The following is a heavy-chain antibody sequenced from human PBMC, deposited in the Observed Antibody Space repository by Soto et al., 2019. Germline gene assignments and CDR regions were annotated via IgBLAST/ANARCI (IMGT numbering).Heavy chain of an antibody. D-gene: IGHD2-21*01. J-gene: IGHJ4*02. CDR2: IDLGGGA. V-gene: IGHV4-4*02. CDR3: ARHKLSDFGFDY. Sequence: QVQLQESGPGLVKPSGTLSLTCEVSSGSISSSYWWSWVRQPPGRGLEWIGQIDLGGGASYNPYLKSRVTISVDKSKSQFSLRLTSVTAADTALYYCARHKLSDFGFDYWGQGTLVTVSS. CDR1: SGSISSSYW.